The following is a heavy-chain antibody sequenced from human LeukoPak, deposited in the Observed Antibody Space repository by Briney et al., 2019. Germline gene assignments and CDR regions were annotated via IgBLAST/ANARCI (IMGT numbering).Heavy chain of an antibody. D-gene: IGHD3-3*01. CDR1: GGTFNSFA. CDR3: ARVWSSSLDY. CDR2: IIPMFGAA. Sequence: VASVKVSCKASGGTFNSFALTWVRQAPGQGLEWMGGIIPMFGAADYAQRFQGRVTITADESTSTAYMELNSLRSEDTAVYYCARVWSSSLDYWGQGTLVTVSS. V-gene: IGHV1-69*13. J-gene: IGHJ4*02.